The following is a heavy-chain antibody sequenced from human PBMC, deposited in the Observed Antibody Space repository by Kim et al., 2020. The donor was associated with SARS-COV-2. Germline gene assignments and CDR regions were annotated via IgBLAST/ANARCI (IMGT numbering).Heavy chain of an antibody. J-gene: IGHJ5*02. D-gene: IGHD3-16*02. Sequence: SETLSLTCAVYGGSFSGYYWSWIRQPPGKGLEWIGEINHSGSTNYNPSLKSRVTISVDTSKNQFSLKLSSVTAADTAVYYCARELLGNYDYVWGSYRYTSWFDPWGQGTLVTVSS. CDR2: INHSGST. CDR3: ARELLGNYDYVWGSYRYTSWFDP. V-gene: IGHV4-34*01. CDR1: GGSFSGYY.